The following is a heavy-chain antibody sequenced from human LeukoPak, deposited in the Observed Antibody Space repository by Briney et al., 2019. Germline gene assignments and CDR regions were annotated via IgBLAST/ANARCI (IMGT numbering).Heavy chain of an antibody. CDR3: EAAGTGNDY. V-gene: IGHV3-53*01. CDR1: GFTVSSNY. Sequence: GGSLRLPCAASGFTVSSNYMSWVRQAPGKGLEWVSVIYSGGSTYYADSVKGRFTISRDNAKNSLYLQMNSLRAEDTAVYYCEAAGTGNDYWGQGTLVTVSS. J-gene: IGHJ4*02. CDR2: IYSGGST. D-gene: IGHD6-13*01.